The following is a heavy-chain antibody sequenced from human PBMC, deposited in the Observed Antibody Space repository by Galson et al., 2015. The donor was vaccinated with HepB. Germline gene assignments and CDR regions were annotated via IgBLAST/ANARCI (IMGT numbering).Heavy chain of an antibody. Sequence: SLRLSCAVSGFTFRGYWMNWVRQAPGKGLEWVANINQDGSEMYYVDSVKGRFTVSRDNAKNSLYLQMHSLRVEDTAVYYRARPYYVDCRSSFRGYWGQGTLVTVSS. CDR1: GFTFRGYW. D-gene: IGHD2-2*01. CDR2: INQDGSEM. J-gene: IGHJ4*02. V-gene: IGHV3-7*01. CDR3: ARPYYVDCRSSFRGY.